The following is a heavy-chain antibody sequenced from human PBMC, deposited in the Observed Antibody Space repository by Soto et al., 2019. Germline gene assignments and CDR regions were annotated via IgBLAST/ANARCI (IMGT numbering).Heavy chain of an antibody. V-gene: IGHV3-48*03. CDR3: ARDCGGDVGQFLFPDGFDL. CDR1: GFIFSSYE. CDR2: IGASGGTK. J-gene: IGHJ3*01. D-gene: IGHD3-10*01. Sequence: PGGSLRLSCAASGFIFSSYEMNWVRQAPGKGPEWISYIGASGGTKYSADSAKGRFTISRDNAQNPLYLQMNSLRAEDTAVYYCARDCGGDVGQFLFPDGFDLWGQGTMVTVSS.